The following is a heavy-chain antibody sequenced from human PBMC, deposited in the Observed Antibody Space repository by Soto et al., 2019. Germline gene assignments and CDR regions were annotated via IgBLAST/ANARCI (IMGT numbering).Heavy chain of an antibody. Sequence: ASVKVSCKASGGTFSSYAISWVRQAPGQGLEWMGGIIPIFGTANYAQKFQGRVTITADESTSTAYMELSSLRSEDTAVYYCARSGTFSIAVAGNNYYYYYYMDVWGKGTTVTVSS. CDR2: IIPIFGTA. D-gene: IGHD6-19*01. CDR1: GGTFSSYA. V-gene: IGHV1-69*13. J-gene: IGHJ6*03. CDR3: ARSGTFSIAVAGNNYYYYYYMDV.